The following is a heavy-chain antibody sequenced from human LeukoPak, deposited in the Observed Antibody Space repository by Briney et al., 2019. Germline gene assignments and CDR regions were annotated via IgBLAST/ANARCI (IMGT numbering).Heavy chain of an antibody. Sequence: GGSLRLSCAASGFTFDDYAMHWVWQAPGKGLEWVSGISWNSGSIGYADSVKGRFTISRDNAKNSLYLQMNSLRAEDTALYYCAKDRGNYDFWSGHSSVAFDIWGQGTMVTVSS. CDR3: AKDRGNYDFWSGHSSVAFDI. J-gene: IGHJ3*02. CDR1: GFTFDDYA. D-gene: IGHD3-3*01. V-gene: IGHV3-9*01. CDR2: ISWNSGSI.